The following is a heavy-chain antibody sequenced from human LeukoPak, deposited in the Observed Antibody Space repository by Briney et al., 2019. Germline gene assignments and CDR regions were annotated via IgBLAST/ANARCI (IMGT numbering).Heavy chain of an antibody. J-gene: IGHJ3*02. D-gene: IGHD2-21*01. V-gene: IGHV3-21*01. CDR1: GFTFSSYS. CDR2: ISSSSSYI. CDR3: ARDLSPKTGYSPYAFDI. Sequence: PGGSLRLSCAASGFTFSSYSMNWVRQAPGKGLEWVSSISSSSSYIYYADSMKGRFTISRDNAKNSLYLQMNSLRAEDTAVYYCARDLSPKTGYSPYAFDIWGQGTMVTVSS.